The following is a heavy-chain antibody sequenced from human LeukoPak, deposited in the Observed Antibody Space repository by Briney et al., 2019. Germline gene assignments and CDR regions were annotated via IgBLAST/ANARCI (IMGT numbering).Heavy chain of an antibody. D-gene: IGHD2-8*01. CDR1: GFTFSSSG. Sequence: GGTLRLSCVASGFTFSSSGMSWVRQAPGKGLEWVSGISGSGGNTYYADSVKGRFTISRDNSKNTLYLQMNSLRAEDMAVYYCAKWRSVLTPPDVWGKGTTVAISS. CDR2: ISGSGGNT. J-gene: IGHJ6*04. V-gene: IGHV3-23*01. CDR3: AKWRSVLTPPDV.